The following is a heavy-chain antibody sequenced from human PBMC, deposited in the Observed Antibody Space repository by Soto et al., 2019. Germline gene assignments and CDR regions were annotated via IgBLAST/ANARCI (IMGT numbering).Heavy chain of an antibody. D-gene: IGHD3-3*01. CDR2: ISGSGGST. J-gene: IGHJ6*04. CDR3: AKVVYYDFWSGYFPDV. Sequence: PGGSLRLSCAASGFTFSSYAMSWVRQAPGKGLEWVSAISGSGGSTYYADSVKGRFTISRDNSKNTLYLQMNSLRAEDTAVYYCAKVVYYDFWSGYFPDVWGKGTTVTVSS. V-gene: IGHV3-23*01. CDR1: GFTFSSYA.